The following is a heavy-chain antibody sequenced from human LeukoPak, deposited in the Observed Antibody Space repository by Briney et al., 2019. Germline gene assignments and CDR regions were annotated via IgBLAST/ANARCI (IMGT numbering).Heavy chain of an antibody. D-gene: IGHD1-1*01. J-gene: IGHJ4*02. Sequence: PGGSLRLSCTVSGFTFSPYAMSWVRQAPGKGLEWVSSISTSGGNTYYADSVKGRFTISRDNSKNTLYLQMNSLRAEDSGVYYCAKGLAPTGTTRTAAGYWGQGTLVTVSS. V-gene: IGHV3-23*01. CDR3: AKGLAPTGTTRTAAGY. CDR1: GFTFSPYA. CDR2: ISTSGGNT.